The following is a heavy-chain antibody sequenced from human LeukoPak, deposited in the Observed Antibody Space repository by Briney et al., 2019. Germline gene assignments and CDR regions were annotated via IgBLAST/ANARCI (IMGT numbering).Heavy chain of an antibody. V-gene: IGHV4-31*03. J-gene: IGHJ6*02. CDR1: GGSISSGGHY. Sequence: SQTLSLTCTVSGGSISSGGHYWSWIRQHPGKGLEWIVYIYYSGSTYYNPSLKSRVTISVDTSKNQFSLKLSSVTAADTAVYYCARATFVVVPAANLTYYYYGMDVWGQGTTVTVSS. CDR2: IYYSGST. CDR3: ARATFVVVPAANLTYYYYGMDV. D-gene: IGHD2-2*01.